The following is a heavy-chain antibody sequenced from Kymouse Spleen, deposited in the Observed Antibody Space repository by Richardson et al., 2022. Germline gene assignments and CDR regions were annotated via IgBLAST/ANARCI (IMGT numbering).Heavy chain of an antibody. J-gene: IGHJ4*02,IGHJ5*02. Sequence: QVQLQESGPGLVKPSETLSLTCTVSGGSISSYYWSWIRQPPGKGLEWIGYIYYSGSTNYNPSLKSRVTISVDTSKNQFSLKLSSVTAADTAVYYCARDRQLEPLGQGTLVTVSS. CDR1: GGSISSYY. CDR2: IYYSGST. D-gene: IGHD1-1*01. V-gene: IGHV4-59*01.